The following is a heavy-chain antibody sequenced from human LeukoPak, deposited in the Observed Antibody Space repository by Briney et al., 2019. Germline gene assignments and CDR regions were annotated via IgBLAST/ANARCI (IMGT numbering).Heavy chain of an antibody. CDR1: GLTFSIYW. J-gene: IGHJ4*02. D-gene: IGHD3-16*01. Sequence: GSLRLSCEVSGLTFSIYWMTWVRQAPGKGLEWVASINQNGREKYYVDSVKGRFTISRDNAKDSLYLQMNSMRDEDTAVYYCARSLGDDWGQGTLVTVSS. CDR3: ARSLGDD. V-gene: IGHV3-7*01. CDR2: INQNGREK.